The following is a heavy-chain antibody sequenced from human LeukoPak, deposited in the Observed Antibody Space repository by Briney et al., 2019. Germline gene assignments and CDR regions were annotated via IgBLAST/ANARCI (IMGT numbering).Heavy chain of an antibody. Sequence: SVLRCCNASGYTCTSCYMHRLRRAPGHGIEKMGIINPSGGSTSYAQKFQGRVTMTRDTSTSTVYMELSSLRSEDTAVYYCARAFRKDNYYYYGMDVWGQGTTVTVSS. D-gene: IGHD2/OR15-2a*01. CDR3: ARAFRKDNYYYYGMDV. CDR2: INPSGGST. V-gene: IGHV1-46*01. CDR1: GYTCTSCY. J-gene: IGHJ6*02.